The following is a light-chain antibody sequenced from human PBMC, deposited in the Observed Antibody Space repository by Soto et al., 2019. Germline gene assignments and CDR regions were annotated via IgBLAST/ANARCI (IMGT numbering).Light chain of an antibody. CDR1: QSITSSY. Sequence: EIVLTQSPGTLSLSPGERATLSCRASQSITSSYLAWYQQKPGQAPRLHIYGASSRATGIPDRFSGSGSGTDFTLTISRLEPEDFAVYYCPQSDSSSWTFGQGTKVDIK. J-gene: IGKJ1*01. CDR3: PQSDSSSWT. CDR2: GAS. V-gene: IGKV3-20*01.